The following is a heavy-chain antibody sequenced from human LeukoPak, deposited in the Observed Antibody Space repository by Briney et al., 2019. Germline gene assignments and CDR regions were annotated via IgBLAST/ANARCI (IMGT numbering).Heavy chain of an antibody. CDR1: GGSISSYY. J-gene: IGHJ5*02. CDR3: ARELGYCSGGSCYGWFDP. V-gene: IGHV4-59*01. D-gene: IGHD2-15*01. Sequence: SETLSLTCTVSGGSISSYYWSWIRQPPGKGLEWMGYIYYSGSTNSNPSLKSRVTISVDTSKNQFSLTLSSVTAADTAVYYCARELGYCSGGSCYGWFDPWGQGTLVTVSS. CDR2: IYYSGST.